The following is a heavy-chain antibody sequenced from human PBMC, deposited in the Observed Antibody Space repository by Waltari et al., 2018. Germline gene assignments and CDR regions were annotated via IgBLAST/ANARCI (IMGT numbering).Heavy chain of an antibody. Sequence: QVQLQESGPGLVKPSETLSLTCTVSGGSISSYYWSWIRQPPGKGLEWIGYIYYSGSTNYNPSLKSRVTISVDTSKNQFSLKLSSVTAADTAVYYCARSRGPVSMVQGVIPQLVFQHWGQGTLVTVSS. CDR2: IYYSGST. V-gene: IGHV4-59*01. CDR1: GGSISSYY. D-gene: IGHD3-10*01. CDR3: ARSRGPVSMVQGVIPQLVFQH. J-gene: IGHJ1*01.